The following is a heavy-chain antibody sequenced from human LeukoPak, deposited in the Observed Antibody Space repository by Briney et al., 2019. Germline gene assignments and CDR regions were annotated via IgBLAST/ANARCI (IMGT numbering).Heavy chain of an antibody. CDR3: AKEGRKTGNTYGYEFDS. CDR2: VSSSGGST. CDR1: GFTFSSYA. D-gene: IGHD5-18*01. J-gene: IGHJ4*02. Sequence: GGSLRLSCAASGFTFSSYAMSWVRQAPGKGLEWVSAVSSSGGSTNYADYVKGQFTISRDNSKNTVYLHMNNLRAEDTAVYYCAKEGRKTGNTYGYEFDSWGQGTLVAVSS. V-gene: IGHV3-23*01.